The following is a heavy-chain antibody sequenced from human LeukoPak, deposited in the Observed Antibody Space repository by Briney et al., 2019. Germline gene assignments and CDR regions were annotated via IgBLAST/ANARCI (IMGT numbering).Heavy chain of an antibody. J-gene: IGHJ4*02. Sequence: PSETLSLTCTVSGGSISSSSYYWGWIRQPPGKGLEWIGSIYYSGSTYYNPSLKSRVTISVDTSKNQFSLKLSSVTAADTAVYYCARDYGELPFDYWGQGTLVTVSS. CDR2: IYYSGST. CDR3: ARDYGELPFDY. CDR1: GGSISSSSYY. V-gene: IGHV4-39*07. D-gene: IGHD1-26*01.